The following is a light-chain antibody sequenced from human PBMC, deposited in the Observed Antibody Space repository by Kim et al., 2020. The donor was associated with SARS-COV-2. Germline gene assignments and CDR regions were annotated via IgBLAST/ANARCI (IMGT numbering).Light chain of an antibody. Sequence: PGETVTVSCRASHGVAGGLAWYQQKPGQAPRLLISDTSTRATDIPARFSGSGSGTEFTLTISSLQSEDSALYYCQQYNSWPRAFGQGTKVDIK. CDR1: HGVAGG. CDR2: DTS. V-gene: IGKV3-15*01. CDR3: QQYNSWPRA. J-gene: IGKJ1*01.